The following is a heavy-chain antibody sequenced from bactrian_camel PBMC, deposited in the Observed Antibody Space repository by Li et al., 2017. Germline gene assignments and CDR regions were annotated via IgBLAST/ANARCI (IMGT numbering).Heavy chain of an antibody. D-gene: IGHD7*01. J-gene: IGHJ6*01. V-gene: IGHV3S53*01. CDR2: ISSDGST. Sequence: VQLVESGGGSVQTGGSLRLTCTASGMSSSSNYCMGWFRQAPGKEREFVSAISSDGSTSYADAVKGRYTISQDNAKRTGYLQMNSLKSEDTALYYCATFSSKCHGGLCGTDFGYWGQGTQVTV. CDR1: GMSSSSNYC. CDR3: ATFSSKCHGGLCGTDFGY.